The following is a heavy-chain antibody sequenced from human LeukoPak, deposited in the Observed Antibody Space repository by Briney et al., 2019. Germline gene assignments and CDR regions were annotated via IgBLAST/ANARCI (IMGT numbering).Heavy chain of an antibody. J-gene: IGHJ4*02. V-gene: IGHV3-23*01. CDR3: AKTTVGYSSGRYPGWPADC. Sequence: GGSLRLSCAASGFTFNTYAIYWVRQAPGKGLEWFSGICGSGGCTYYADSVKGRFTISRDNSKNTVYLQMNSLTADDTAVYYCAKTTVGYSSGRYPGWPADCWGQGTLVTVSP. D-gene: IGHD6-19*01. CDR1: GFTFNTYA. CDR2: ICGSGGCT.